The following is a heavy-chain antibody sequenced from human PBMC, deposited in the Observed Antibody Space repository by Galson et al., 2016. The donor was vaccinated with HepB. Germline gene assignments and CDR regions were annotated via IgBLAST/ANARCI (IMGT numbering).Heavy chain of an antibody. CDR3: ASLGYCSGGDCYSVD. CDR2: IYHTGTT. V-gene: IGHV4-4*02. J-gene: IGHJ4*02. D-gene: IGHD2-15*01. CDR1: GGSLSTRNW. Sequence: AVSGGSLSTRNWWSWVRQSPGKGLEWIGEIYHTGTTNYNPSLWSRITMSVDKSKNQFSLILNSVTAADTAVYYCASLGYCSGGDCYSVDWGQGTMVTVSS.